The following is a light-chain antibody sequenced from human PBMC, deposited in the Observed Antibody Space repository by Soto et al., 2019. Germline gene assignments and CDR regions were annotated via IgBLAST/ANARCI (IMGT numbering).Light chain of an antibody. CDR3: QQRTNWPRT. CDR1: QSVSWY. CDR2: DAS. J-gene: IGKJ1*01. V-gene: IGKV3-11*01. Sequence: EVVLTQSPATLSLSPGERATLSCRASQSVSWYLAWYQQKPGQAPRLLIYDASNRATGIPARFSGSGSGTEFTLTITSLEPEDFAVYYWQQRTNWPRTFGQGTKVEIK.